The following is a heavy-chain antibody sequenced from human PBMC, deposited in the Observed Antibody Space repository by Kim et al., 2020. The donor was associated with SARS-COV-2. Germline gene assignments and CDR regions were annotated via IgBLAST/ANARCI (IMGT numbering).Heavy chain of an antibody. J-gene: IGHJ6*02. V-gene: IGHV1-69*06. Sequence: SVKVSCKASGGTFSSYAISWVRQAPGQGLEWMGGIIPIFGTANYAQKFQGRVTITADKSTSTAYMELSSMRSEDTAVYYCARGPSPPNYYDSSGYYGCCYYYYGMDVWGQGTTVTVSS. CDR2: IIPIFGTA. D-gene: IGHD3-22*01. CDR3: ARGPSPPNYYDSSGYYGCCYYYYGMDV. CDR1: GGTFSSYA.